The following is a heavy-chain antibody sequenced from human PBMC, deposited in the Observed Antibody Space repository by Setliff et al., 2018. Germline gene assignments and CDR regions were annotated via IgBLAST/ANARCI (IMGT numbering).Heavy chain of an antibody. CDR1: GGSISSGGYY. D-gene: IGHD2-21*01. V-gene: IGHV4-31*03. CDR2: IYYSGST. Sequence: TLSLTCTVSGGSISSGGYYWSWIRQHPGKGLEWIGCIYYSGSTYYNPSLKSRVTISVDTSKNQFSLKLSSVTAADTAVYYCARVALVVVIRNAFDIWGQGTMVTVSS. CDR3: ARVALVVVIRNAFDI. J-gene: IGHJ3*02.